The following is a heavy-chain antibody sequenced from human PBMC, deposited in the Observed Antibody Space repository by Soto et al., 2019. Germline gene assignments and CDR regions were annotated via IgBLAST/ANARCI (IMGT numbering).Heavy chain of an antibody. CDR1: GFTLSNYV. V-gene: IGHV3-48*01. Sequence: PGGSLRLSCAASGFTLSNYVMNWVRQAPGKGLEGIACIGSSSVTIFHADSVEGRFTISTDNANNSLYRQMNSLRVEDTAVYDCGKKGGARDAFDIWGQGTVVTVSS. D-gene: IGHD1-26*01. CDR2: IGSSSVTI. CDR3: GKKGGARDAFDI. J-gene: IGHJ3*02.